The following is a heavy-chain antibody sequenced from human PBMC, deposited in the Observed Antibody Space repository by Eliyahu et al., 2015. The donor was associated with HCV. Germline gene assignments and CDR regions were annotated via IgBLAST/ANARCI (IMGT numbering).Heavy chain of an antibody. Sequence: QVQLVQSGAEVKKPGASVKVSCKVSGYTLTELSMHWVRQAPGKGLEWMGGFHPEHGETIYAQNFHGRVTMTKDTSTDTAYMELSSLRSEDTAFYYCATESLDYGGNSGGDFDYWGQGTLVTVSS. D-gene: IGHD4-23*01. J-gene: IGHJ4*02. V-gene: IGHV1-24*01. CDR3: ATESLDYGGNSGGDFDY. CDR2: FHPEHGET. CDR1: GYTLTELS.